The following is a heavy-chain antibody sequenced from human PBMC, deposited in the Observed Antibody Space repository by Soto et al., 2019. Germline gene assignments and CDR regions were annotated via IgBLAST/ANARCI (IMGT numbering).Heavy chain of an antibody. CDR1: CGNSIGIGYH. V-gene: IGHV4-39*01. Sequence: PSQPQSLTSSVACGNSIGIGYHCVCIRQPPGKGLEWIGSIYYSGSTYYNPSLKSRVTISVDTSKNQFSLKLSSVTAADTAVYYSASPREDDIVASYSRGRGMAVLRNGTTDPGS. D-gene: IGHD3-9*01. J-gene: IGHJ6*04. CDR2: IYYSGST. CDR3: ASPREDDIVASYSRGRGMAV.